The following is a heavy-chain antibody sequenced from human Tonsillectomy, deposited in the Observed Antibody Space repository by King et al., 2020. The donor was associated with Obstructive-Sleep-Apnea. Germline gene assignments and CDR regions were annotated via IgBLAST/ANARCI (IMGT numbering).Heavy chain of an antibody. J-gene: IGHJ4*02. CDR3: ASRYSALFDY. D-gene: IGHD3-9*01. CDR2: LHSAGSST. V-gene: IGHV3-74*01. CDR1: GVPFSSYW. Sequence: VQLVESGVGLVQPGGSLRLSFAASGVPFSSYWMHLVRQTPWKGLVWVSRLHSAGSSTNYAESVKGRFTISRDNAKNTLYLQMNSLRVEDTAVYYCASRYSALFDYWGQGTLVTVSS.